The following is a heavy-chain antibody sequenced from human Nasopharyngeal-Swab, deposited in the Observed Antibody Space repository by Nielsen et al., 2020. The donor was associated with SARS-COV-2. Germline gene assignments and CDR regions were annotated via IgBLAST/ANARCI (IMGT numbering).Heavy chain of an antibody. J-gene: IGHJ6*03. CDR2: ISGGGGGT. CDR3: ARGVRLNYDLYSYFYYMDV. D-gene: IGHD3-3*01. Sequence: WIRQPPGKGLEWVSAISGGGGGTYYADSVKGRFTISRDNSKRTLYLQMNSLRAEDTAVYYCARGVRLNYDLYSYFYYMDVWGKGTTVTVSS. V-gene: IGHV3-23*01.